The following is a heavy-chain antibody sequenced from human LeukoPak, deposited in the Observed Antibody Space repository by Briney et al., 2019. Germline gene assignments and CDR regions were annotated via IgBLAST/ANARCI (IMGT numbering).Heavy chain of an antibody. J-gene: IGHJ6*03. D-gene: IGHD3-22*01. CDR1: GGSISSYY. Sequence: SETLSLTCPVSGGSISSYYWSWIRQPPGKGLEWIGYIYYSGSTNYNHSLKSRVTISVDTSKNQFSLKLSSVTAADTAVYYCARLRRLYYYYYIEVWGKRTTVTVSS. V-gene: IGHV4-59*01. CDR3: ARLRRLYYYYYIEV. CDR2: IYYSGST.